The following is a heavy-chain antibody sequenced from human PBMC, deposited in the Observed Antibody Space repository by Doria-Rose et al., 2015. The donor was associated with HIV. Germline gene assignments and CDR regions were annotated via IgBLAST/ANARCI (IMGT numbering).Heavy chain of an antibody. CDR3: AREGFSSGSYQVPYFDF. CDR1: GGSISSGSYY. CDR2: IYTSGNT. D-gene: IGHD6-19*01. Sequence: QVQLQESGPGLVKPSQTLSLTCTGSGGSISSGSYYWRWIRQPAGKGLEWIGRIYTSGNTKYTPPLKSRIPIPIDPSKNLFPLNLSSVTAADTAVYYCAREGFSSGSYQVPYFDFWGQGTLVTVSS. J-gene: IGHJ4*02. V-gene: IGHV4-61*02.